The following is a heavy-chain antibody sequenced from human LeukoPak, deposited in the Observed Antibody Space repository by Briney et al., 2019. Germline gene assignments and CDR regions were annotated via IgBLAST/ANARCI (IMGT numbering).Heavy chain of an antibody. Sequence: GGSLRLSCVASGFSFSSYWMSWVRQTPGKGLEWVANIKEDGSKKDYVDSVKGRFTISRDNSKNTLYLQMNSLRAEDTAVYYCAKDQGYYGSGSYPLDYWGQGTLVTVSS. CDR2: IKEDGSKK. D-gene: IGHD3-10*01. CDR3: AKDQGYYGSGSYPLDY. CDR1: GFSFSSYW. V-gene: IGHV3-7*01. J-gene: IGHJ4*02.